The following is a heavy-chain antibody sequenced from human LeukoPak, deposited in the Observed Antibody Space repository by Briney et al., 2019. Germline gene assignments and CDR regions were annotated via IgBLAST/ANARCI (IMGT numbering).Heavy chain of an antibody. V-gene: IGHV6-1*01. J-gene: IGHJ4*02. D-gene: IGHD2-8*01. CDR1: GDSLSNNNVA. Sequence: SQTLSLTCAISGDSLSNNNVAWNWIRQSPSRGLEWLGRTYYRSKWNTDYAVSVKSRITINSDTSKNQFSLQLNSVTPEDTAVYYCARGCYRSFDYWDQGPWSPSPQ. CDR3: ARGCYRSFDY. CDR2: TYYRSKWNT.